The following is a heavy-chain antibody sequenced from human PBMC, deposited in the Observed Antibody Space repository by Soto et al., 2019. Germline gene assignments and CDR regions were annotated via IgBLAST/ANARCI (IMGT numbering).Heavy chain of an antibody. CDR3: AAHLKTTVTAYWYFDL. D-gene: IGHD4-17*01. V-gene: IGHV4-39*01. J-gene: IGHJ2*01. Sequence: PSETLSLTCTVSGGSISSSSYYWGWIRQPPGKGLEWIGSIYYSGSTYYNPSLKSRVTISVDTSKNQFSLKLSSVTAADTAVYYCAAHLKTTVTAYWYFDLWGRGTLVTVSS. CDR1: GGSISSSSYY. CDR2: IYYSGST.